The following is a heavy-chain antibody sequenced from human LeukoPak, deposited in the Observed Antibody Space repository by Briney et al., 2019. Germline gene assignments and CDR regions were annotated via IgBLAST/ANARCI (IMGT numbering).Heavy chain of an antibody. CDR3: ALRNYDSSGYWTYYFDY. V-gene: IGHV3-7*03. D-gene: IGHD3-22*01. J-gene: IGHJ4*02. CDR2: IKPDGNDK. Sequence: GGSLRLSCVASGFTFNIHWMTWVRQAPGKGLEWVATIKPDGNDKFLVDSVKGRFTISRDNAKTSLFLQMNSLRAEDTAVYYCALRNYDSSGYWTYYFDYWGQGTLVTVSS. CDR1: GFTFNIHW.